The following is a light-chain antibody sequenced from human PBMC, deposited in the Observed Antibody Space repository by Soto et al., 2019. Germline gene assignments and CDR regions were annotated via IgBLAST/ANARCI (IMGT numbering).Light chain of an antibody. V-gene: IGLV2-11*01. CDR3: CSYAGSYTWV. CDR2: DVN. CDR1: SSDVGSYNY. J-gene: IGLJ3*02. Sequence: QSVLTQPRSVSGSPGQSVTLSCTGTSSDVGSYNYVSWYQQHPGKAPKLMIDDVNKRPSGVPDRFSGSRSGNTASLTISGLQAEHEADYYCCSYAGSYTWVFGGGTKLTVL.